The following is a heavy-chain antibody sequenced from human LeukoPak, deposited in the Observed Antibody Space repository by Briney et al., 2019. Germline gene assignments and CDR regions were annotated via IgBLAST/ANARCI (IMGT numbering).Heavy chain of an antibody. V-gene: IGHV3-7*01. J-gene: IGHJ4*02. CDR3: ARDFRFLDDY. CDR2: IKQDGSEK. D-gene: IGHD3-3*01. CDR1: GFTFSTYW. Sequence: GGPLRLSCAASGFTFSTYWMTWVRQAPGKGLEWVANIKQDGSEKYYVDSVKGRFTISRDNAKNSLYLQMNSLRAEDTAVYYCARDFRFLDDYWGQGTLVTASS.